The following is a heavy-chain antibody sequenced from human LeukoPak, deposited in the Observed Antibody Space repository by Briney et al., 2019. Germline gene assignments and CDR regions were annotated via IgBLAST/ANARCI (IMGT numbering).Heavy chain of an antibody. CDR1: GFTFSSYA. D-gene: IGHD2-15*01. CDR3: ARRGRYCSGGTCYDYYGMDV. CDR2: ISGNGGVT. V-gene: IGHV3-23*01. J-gene: IGHJ6*02. Sequence: PGGSLRLSCAASGFTFSSYAMNWVRQAPGKGLEWVSDISGNGGVTYYADSVKGRFTISRDNSKNTLYLQMNSLRVEDTAVYYCARRGRYCSGGTCYDYYGMDVWGQGTTVTVSS.